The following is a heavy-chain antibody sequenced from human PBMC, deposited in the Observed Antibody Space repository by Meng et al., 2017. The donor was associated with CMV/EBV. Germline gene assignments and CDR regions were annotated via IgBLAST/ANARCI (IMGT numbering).Heavy chain of an antibody. Sequence: GESLKISCAASGFTFSNYGMHWVRQAPGKGLEWVAFIRYDGSKEDYGDSVQGRLTISRDNSKNTLYLQMNSLRADDTALYYCAKDSGGEGDMDVWGQGTPVTVSS. CDR1: GFTFSNYG. CDR2: IRYDGSKE. J-gene: IGHJ6*02. CDR3: AKDSGGEGDMDV. V-gene: IGHV3-30*02. D-gene: IGHD3-10*01.